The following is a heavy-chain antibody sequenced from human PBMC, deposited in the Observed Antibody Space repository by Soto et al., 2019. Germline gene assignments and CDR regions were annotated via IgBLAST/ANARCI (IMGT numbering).Heavy chain of an antibody. CDR3: ARELRYFDWLPTYFDY. J-gene: IGHJ4*01. D-gene: IGHD3-9*01. Sequence: PSETLSLTCAVYGGSFSGYYLSWIRQPPGKGLEWIGEINHSGSSNYNPSLKSRVTISVDTSKNQFSLKLSSVTAADTAVYYCARELRYFDWLPTYFDYWG. CDR1: GGSFSGYY. CDR2: INHSGSS. V-gene: IGHV4-34*01.